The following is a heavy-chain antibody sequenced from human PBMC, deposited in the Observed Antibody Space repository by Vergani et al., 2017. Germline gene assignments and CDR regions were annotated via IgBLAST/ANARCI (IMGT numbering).Heavy chain of an antibody. CDR1: GSTFTSYY. Sequence: QVQLVQSGAEVKKPGASVKVSCKASGSTFTSYYMHWVRQAPGQGLEWMGIINPSGGSTSYAQKFQGRGTMTRDTSTSTVYMELSSLRSEDTAVYYCARTEFAPAAPFDYWGQGTLVTVSS. D-gene: IGHD2-2*01. V-gene: IGHV1-46*03. CDR2: INPSGGST. CDR3: ARTEFAPAAPFDY. J-gene: IGHJ4*02.